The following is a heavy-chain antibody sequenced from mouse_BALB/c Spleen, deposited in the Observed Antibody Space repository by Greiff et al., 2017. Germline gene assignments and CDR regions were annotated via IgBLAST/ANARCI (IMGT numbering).Heavy chain of an antibody. CDR2: ISSGGSYT. CDR1: GFTFSSYG. J-gene: IGHJ4*01. D-gene: IGHD3-2*01. CDR3: ARRGGTARATDAMDY. Sequence: EVQLVESGGDLVKPGGSLKLSCAASGFTFSSYGMSWVRQTPDKRLEWVATISSGGSYTYYPDSVKGRFTISRDNAKNTLYLQMSSLKSEDTAMYYCARRGGTARATDAMDYWGQGTSVTVSS. V-gene: IGHV5-6*01.